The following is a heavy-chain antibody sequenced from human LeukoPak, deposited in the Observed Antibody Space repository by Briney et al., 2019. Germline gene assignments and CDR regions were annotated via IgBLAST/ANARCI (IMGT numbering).Heavy chain of an antibody. D-gene: IGHD7-27*01. CDR1: GGSISSGGYY. J-gene: IGHJ4*02. CDR3: ARTTGGYFDY. CDR2: IYHSGST. V-gene: IGHV4-30-2*01. Sequence: SQTLSLTCTVSGGSISSGGYYWSWIRQPPGKGLEWIGYIYHSGSTYYNPSLKSRVTISVDRSKNQFSLKLSSVTAADTAVYYCARTTGGYFDYWGQGTLVTVSS.